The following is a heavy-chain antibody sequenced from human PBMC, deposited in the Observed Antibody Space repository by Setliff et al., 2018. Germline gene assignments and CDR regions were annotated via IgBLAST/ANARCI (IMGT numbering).Heavy chain of an antibody. CDR3: ARVPGGRFDY. Sequence: LSLTCAVSGYSISSGFYWGWIRQPPGKGLEWIGSIYHSGSTYYNPSLKSRVTISVDTSKNQFSLKLSSVTAADTAVYYCARVPGGRFDYWGQGTLVTAPQ. CDR2: IYHSGST. V-gene: IGHV4-38-2*01. CDR1: GYSISSGFY. D-gene: IGHD1-26*01. J-gene: IGHJ4*02.